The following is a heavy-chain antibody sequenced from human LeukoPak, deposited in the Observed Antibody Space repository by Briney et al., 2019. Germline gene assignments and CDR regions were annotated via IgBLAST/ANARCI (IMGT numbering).Heavy chain of an antibody. J-gene: IGHJ4*02. CDR1: GFTFSTYA. Sequence: PGRSLRLSCEASGFTFSTYAMHWVRQAPGKGLEWVALISHDGSDKNYADSVKGRFTISRDNSNSTLYLQMDSLRGDDAAVYYCAKAVGSISWSSDYWGQGTLVTVSS. V-gene: IGHV3-30*18. CDR2: ISHDGSDK. D-gene: IGHD6-13*01. CDR3: AKAVGSISWSSDY.